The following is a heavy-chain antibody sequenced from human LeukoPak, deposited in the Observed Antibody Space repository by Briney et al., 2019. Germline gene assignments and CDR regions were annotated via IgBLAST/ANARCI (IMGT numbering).Heavy chain of an antibody. CDR3: ARENYYDSSGLNWFDP. CDR1: GGTFSSYA. CDR2: IIPIFGTA. J-gene: IGHJ5*02. V-gene: IGHV1-69*05. D-gene: IGHD3-22*01. Sequence: SVKVSCKASGGTFSSYAISWVRQAPGQGLEWMGGIIPIFGTAYYAQKFQGRVTITTDESTSTAYMELSSLRSEDTAVYYCARENYYDSSGLNWFDPWGQGTLVTVSS.